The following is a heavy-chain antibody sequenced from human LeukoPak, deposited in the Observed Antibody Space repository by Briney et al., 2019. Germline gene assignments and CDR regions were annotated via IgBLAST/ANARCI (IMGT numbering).Heavy chain of an antibody. Sequence: HPGGSLRLSCAASGFTFSTYAMSWVRQAPGKGLEWVSSISGSGGSTYYADSVKGRFTISRDTPKNTLYLQMNSLRAADTAVYYCVKSGYNRFDYWGQGALVTVSS. V-gene: IGHV3-23*01. CDR1: GFTFSTYA. CDR3: VKSGYNRFDY. CDR2: ISGSGGST. J-gene: IGHJ4*02. D-gene: IGHD5-24*01.